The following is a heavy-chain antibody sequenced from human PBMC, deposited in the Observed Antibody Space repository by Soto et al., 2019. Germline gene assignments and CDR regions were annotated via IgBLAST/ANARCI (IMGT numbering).Heavy chain of an antibody. Sequence: QVQLVQSGAEVKKPGASVKVSCKASGYTFTSYGISWVRQAPGQGLEWMGWISAYNGNTNYAQKLQGRVTMTTDTSTSTAYRELRSLRCDATAVYYCAVTAGPTYFDYWGQGSLVTVSS. CDR1: GYTFTSYG. V-gene: IGHV1-18*01. CDR3: AVTAGPTYFDY. D-gene: IGHD4-17*01. J-gene: IGHJ4*02. CDR2: ISAYNGNT.